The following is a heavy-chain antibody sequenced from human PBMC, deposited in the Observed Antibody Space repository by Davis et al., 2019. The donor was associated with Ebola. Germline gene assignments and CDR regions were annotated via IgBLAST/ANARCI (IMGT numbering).Heavy chain of an antibody. Sequence: GGSLRLSCAASGFTFSSYAMSWVRQAPGKGLEWVGFIRNRDHGGATQYAASVRGRFTISRDNSKDIAYLQMNSLKNEDTAVYYCARGLHLDFWGQGTLVTVSS. V-gene: IGHV3-49*04. CDR2: IRNRDHGGAT. CDR3: ARGLHLDF. J-gene: IGHJ4*02. CDR1: GFTFSSYA. D-gene: IGHD2-15*01.